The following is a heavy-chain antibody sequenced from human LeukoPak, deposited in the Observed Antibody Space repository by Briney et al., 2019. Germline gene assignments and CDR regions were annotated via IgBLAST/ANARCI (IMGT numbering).Heavy chain of an antibody. CDR2: INHSGST. Sequence: PSETLSLTCAVYGGSFSGYYWSWIRQPPGKGLEWIGEINHSGSTNYNPSLKSRVTISVDTSKNQFSLKLSSVTAADTAVYYCARQVAVAGIWFDPWGQGTLVTVSS. CDR3: ARQVAVAGIWFDP. J-gene: IGHJ5*02. V-gene: IGHV4-34*01. CDR1: GGSFSGYY. D-gene: IGHD2-15*01.